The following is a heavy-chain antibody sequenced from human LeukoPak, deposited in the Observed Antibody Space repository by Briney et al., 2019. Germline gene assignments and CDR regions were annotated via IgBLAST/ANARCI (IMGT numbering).Heavy chain of an antibody. Sequence: VKASCKASAYTSNNYHINWVQQATGQWLESMGWMNPNSGNTGFAQKFQDRVSVTRDTSINTAYMELTSLRSGDTAVYYCARATPGGLHGYSFDYWGQGTVVTVYS. CDR1: AYTSNNYH. CDR2: MNPNSGNT. CDR3: ARATPGGLHGYSFDY. D-gene: IGHD5-24*01. V-gene: IGHV1-8*02. J-gene: IGHJ4*02.